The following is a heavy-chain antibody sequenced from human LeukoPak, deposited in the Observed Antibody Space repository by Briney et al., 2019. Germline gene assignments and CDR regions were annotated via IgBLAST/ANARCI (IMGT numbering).Heavy chain of an antibody. D-gene: IGHD3-10*01. V-gene: IGHV4-4*07. J-gene: IGHJ5*02. Sequence: PSETLSLTCAVYGGSFSGYYWSWIRQPAGKGLEWIGRIYTSGSTNYNPSLKSRVTISVDTSKNQFSLKLSSVTAADTAVYYCARDRWFGELFWFDPWGQGTLVTVSS. CDR1: GGSFSGYY. CDR3: ARDRWFGELFWFDP. CDR2: IYTSGST.